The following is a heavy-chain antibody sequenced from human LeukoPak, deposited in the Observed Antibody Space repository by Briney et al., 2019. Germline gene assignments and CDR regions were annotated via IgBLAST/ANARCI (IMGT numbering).Heavy chain of an antibody. CDR3: AKGSYDGNAYHYFDY. CDR2: ISGSAFST. V-gene: IGHV3-23*01. CDR1: GFAFENYA. Sequence: GASLRLSCAASGFAFENYAMSWVRQAPGKGLEWVSVISGSAFSTYYADSVKGRFTISRDNSKRTLYLHMNGLRPEDTAVYYCAKGSYDGNAYHYFDYWGQGALVTASS. D-gene: IGHD3-22*01. J-gene: IGHJ4*02.